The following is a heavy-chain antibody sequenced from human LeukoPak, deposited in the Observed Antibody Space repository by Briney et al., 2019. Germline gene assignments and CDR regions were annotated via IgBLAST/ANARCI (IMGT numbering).Heavy chain of an antibody. CDR1: GYTFTGYY. D-gene: IGHD4-23*01. J-gene: IGHJ4*02. Sequence: GASVKVSGKASGYTFTGYYMHWVRQAPGQGLEWMGWINPNSGDTSYAQKFQGRVTMTRDTSISAAYMELSRLRSDDTAIYYCARENGGNSGCDYWGQGTLVTVSS. CDR3: ARENGGNSGCDY. V-gene: IGHV1-2*02. CDR2: INPNSGDT.